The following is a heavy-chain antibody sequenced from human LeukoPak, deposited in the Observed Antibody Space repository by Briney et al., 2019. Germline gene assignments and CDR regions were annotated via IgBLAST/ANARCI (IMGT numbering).Heavy chain of an antibody. CDR2: IYYSGTT. Sequence: SETLSLTCTVSGGPISRSSYYWGWVRQPPGKGLEWIGSIYYSGTTYYNPSLKSRVTISVDTSKNQFSLKLRSVTAADTAVYYCARHAYYYDRSGSYEAFDIWGQGTMVTVSS. CDR3: ARHAYYYDRSGSYEAFDI. V-gene: IGHV4-39*01. J-gene: IGHJ3*02. D-gene: IGHD3-22*01. CDR1: GGPISRSSYY.